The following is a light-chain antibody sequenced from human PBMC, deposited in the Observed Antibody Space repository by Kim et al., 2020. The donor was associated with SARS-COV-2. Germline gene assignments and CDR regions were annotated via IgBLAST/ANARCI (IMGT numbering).Light chain of an antibody. Sequence: DIQMTQSPYSLSASVGERVTNPCRASQAISSSLAWYQQKPGKVPKLLIYAASTLQSGVPSRFSGSGSGTDLTHTISSLQPEAVATYFCQKCYSTPLTFGGGPKLEI. CDR2: AAS. CDR1: QAISSS. CDR3: QKCYSTPLT. J-gene: IGKJ4*01. V-gene: IGKV1-27*01.